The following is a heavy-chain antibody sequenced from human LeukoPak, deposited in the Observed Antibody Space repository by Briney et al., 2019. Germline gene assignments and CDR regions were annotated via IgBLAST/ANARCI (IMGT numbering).Heavy chain of an antibody. J-gene: IGHJ4*02. CDR2: INPNSGDT. V-gene: IGHV1-2*02. CDR3: ARDIRRWLQGG. Sequence: ASVKVSCKASGYTFTGYYMHWVRQAPGQGLEWMGWINPNSGDTNYAQKFQGRVTMTRDTSISTAYMELSRLRSDDTAVYYCARDIRRWLQGGWGQGTLVTVSS. D-gene: IGHD5-24*01. CDR1: GYTFTGYY.